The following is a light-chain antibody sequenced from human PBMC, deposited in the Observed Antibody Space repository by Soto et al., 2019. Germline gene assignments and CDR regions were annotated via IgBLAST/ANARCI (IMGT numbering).Light chain of an antibody. CDR3: SSYTIKNTWV. Sequence: QSVLTQPASVTGSPGQSITISCTGTTSDVGGYDRVSWFQQYPGTAPKLMIYEVTNRPSGVSDRFSGSKSVNTASLTISGLQAEDEADYYCSSYTIKNTWVFGGGTKVTVL. J-gene: IGLJ3*02. CDR1: TSDVGGYDR. V-gene: IGLV2-14*01. CDR2: EVT.